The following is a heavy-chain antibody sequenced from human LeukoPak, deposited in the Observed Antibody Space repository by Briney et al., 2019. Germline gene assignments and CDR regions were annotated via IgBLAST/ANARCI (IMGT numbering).Heavy chain of an antibody. CDR1: RFTFSDYY. V-gene: IGHV3-11*05. CDR3: ARVTGDLYFDY. Sequence: PGGSLRLSCAASRFTFSDYYMTWIRQAPGKRLEWVSYITSSSGTYTNYAASVKGRFTISRDNAKNSLYLQMNSLRAEDTAVYYRARVTGDLYFDYWGQGTLVTVSS. J-gene: IGHJ4*02. D-gene: IGHD7-27*01. CDR2: ITSSSGTYT.